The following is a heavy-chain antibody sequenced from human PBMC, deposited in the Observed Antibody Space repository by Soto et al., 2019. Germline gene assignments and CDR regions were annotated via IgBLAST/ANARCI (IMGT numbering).Heavy chain of an antibody. V-gene: IGHV1-46*01. D-gene: IGHD2-21*01. CDR2: INPNGGST. CDR1: GYTFIHYY. Sequence: QVQLVQSGAEVKKPGASVKISCKASGYTFIHYYIHWVRQAPGQGLDWMAIINPNGGSTNYAQKFQGRVIVTSDTSTTTVSMELNSLDSDDMAVYFCAISLLQGDFWGQGTLDSVSS. CDR3: AISLLQGDF. J-gene: IGHJ4*02.